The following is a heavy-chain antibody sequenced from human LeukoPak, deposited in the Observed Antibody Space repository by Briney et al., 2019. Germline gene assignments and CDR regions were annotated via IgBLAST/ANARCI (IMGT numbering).Heavy chain of an antibody. CDR2: INHSGST. V-gene: IGHV4-34*09. J-gene: IGHJ5*02. CDR3: ARDLGPPANWFDP. CDR1: GGSFSGYY. Sequence: SETLSLTCAVYGGSFSGYYWSWIRQPPGKGLEWIGEINHSGSTYYNPSLKSRVTISVDTSKNQFSLKLSSVTAADTAVYYCARDLGPPANWFDPWGQGTLVTVSS. D-gene: IGHD2-15*01.